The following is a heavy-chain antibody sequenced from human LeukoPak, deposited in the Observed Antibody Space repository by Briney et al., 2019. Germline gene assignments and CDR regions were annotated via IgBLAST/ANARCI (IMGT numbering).Heavy chain of an antibody. CDR3: AAISGYYSSAAFDI. CDR2: IVVGTGNT. D-gene: IGHD3-22*01. J-gene: IGHJ3*02. V-gene: IGHV1-58*01. CDR1: GFTVIRSA. Sequence: VASVKVSCKASGFTVIRSAVQWVRQAHGQRLECIGWIVVGTGNTNYAQNFQERVTITRDMSTRTAYMEVTSLRSDDTAVYYCAAISGYYSSAAFDIWGQGTVATVSS.